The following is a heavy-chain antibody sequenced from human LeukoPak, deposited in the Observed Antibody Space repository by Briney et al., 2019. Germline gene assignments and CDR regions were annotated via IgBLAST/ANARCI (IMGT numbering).Heavy chain of an antibody. D-gene: IGHD3-9*01. J-gene: IGHJ6*02. CDR3: ARVKTSLSILRYFDWLDYGMDV. CDR1: GGTFSSYG. Sequence: GASVKVSCKASGGTFSSYGISWVRQAPGQGLEWMGWISAYNGNTNYAQKLQGRVTMTTDTSTSTAYMELRSLRSDDTAVYYCARVKTSLSILRYFDWLDYGMDVWGQGTTVTVSS. V-gene: IGHV1-18*01. CDR2: ISAYNGNT.